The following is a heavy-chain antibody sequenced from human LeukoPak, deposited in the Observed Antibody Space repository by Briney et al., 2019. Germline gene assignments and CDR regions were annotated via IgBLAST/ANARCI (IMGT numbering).Heavy chain of an antibody. CDR2: IYYSGST. CDR3: ARDRAGSWMWFDP. Sequence: SETLSLTCAVYGGSFSGYYWSWIRQHPGKGLEWIGYIYYSGSTYYNPSLKSRVTISVDTSKNQFSLKLSSVTAADTAVYYCARDRAGSWMWFDPWGQGTLVTVSS. J-gene: IGHJ5*02. V-gene: IGHV4-31*11. CDR1: GGSFSGYY. D-gene: IGHD1-1*01.